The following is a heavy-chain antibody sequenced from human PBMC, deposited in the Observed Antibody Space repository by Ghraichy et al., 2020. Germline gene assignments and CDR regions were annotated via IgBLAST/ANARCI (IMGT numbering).Heavy chain of an antibody. CDR2: MSLSGSS. CDR3: ARGYCSSGRCKENNFYGVDV. D-gene: IGHD2-15*01. Sequence: SETLSLTCTVSGVSVSSVTYYWNWIRQSPGKTLEWIGYMSLSGSSNYYPSLTSRATMSLDTSKNLFSLKLSSMTAADMAIYYCARGYCSSGRCKENNFYGVDVWGQGTTVTVSS. J-gene: IGHJ6*02. V-gene: IGHV4-61*03. CDR1: GVSVSSVTYY.